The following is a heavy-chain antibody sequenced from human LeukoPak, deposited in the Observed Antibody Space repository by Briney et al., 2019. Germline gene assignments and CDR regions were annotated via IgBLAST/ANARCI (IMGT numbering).Heavy chain of an antibody. CDR2: IRYDGSNK. CDR3: ARGARIQLWSDY. Sequence: GGSLRLSCAASGFTFISYSIHWVRQAPGKGLEWVAFIRYDGSNKYYADSVKGRFTISRDNSKNTVYLQMNSLRAEDTAVYYCARGARIQLWSDYWGQGTLVTVSS. CDR1: GFTFISYS. D-gene: IGHD5-18*01. V-gene: IGHV3-30*02. J-gene: IGHJ4*02.